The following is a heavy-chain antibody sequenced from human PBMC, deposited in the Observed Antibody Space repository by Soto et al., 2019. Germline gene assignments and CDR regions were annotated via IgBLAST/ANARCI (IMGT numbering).Heavy chain of an antibody. CDR2: IYYSAGT. V-gene: IGHV4-61*08. CDR3: ARDYNSGGFGH. Sequence: HVQLQESGPGLVKPSETLSLTCTVSGGSVSSGDSYWSWIRQSPGKGLEWIGTIYYSAGTNYNPSLKSRVTISIDTSKNQFSLKLSSVTAADTAVYYCARDYNSGGFGHWGQGTLATVSS. CDR1: GGSVSSGDSY. D-gene: IGHD6-19*01. J-gene: IGHJ5*02.